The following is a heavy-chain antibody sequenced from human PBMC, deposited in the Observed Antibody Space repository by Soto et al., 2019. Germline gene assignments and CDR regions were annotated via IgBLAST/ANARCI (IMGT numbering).Heavy chain of an antibody. Sequence: VQLLQSGAEVKKPGSSVKVSCKTSGFTFTSYDINWVRHAPGQGLEWLGWVNPNSGNTDYAQKFQGRVTMTRNTSITSAYMELSSLRSEDTAVYYCARGPFVTFGDSVTFDYWGQGTLVTVSS. CDR2: VNPNSGNT. J-gene: IGHJ4*02. V-gene: IGHV1-8*01. CDR1: GFTFTSYD. D-gene: IGHD4-17*01. CDR3: ARGPFVTFGDSVTFDY.